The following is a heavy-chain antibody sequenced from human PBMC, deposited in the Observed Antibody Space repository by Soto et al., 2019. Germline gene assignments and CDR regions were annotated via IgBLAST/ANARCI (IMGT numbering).Heavy chain of an antibody. CDR3: AREVTAGSFDS. D-gene: IGHD6-19*01. Sequence: QVQLQQWGAGLLKPSETLSLTCAVYRGSFSGYYWRWIRQPPGKGLEWIGEINHSGSTNYNPSLKSRVTISLATSKNQCSLSLTSVTAADTAVYYCAREVTAGSFDSWGQGTLVTVSS. CDR1: RGSFSGYY. V-gene: IGHV4-34*01. CDR2: INHSGST. J-gene: IGHJ4*02.